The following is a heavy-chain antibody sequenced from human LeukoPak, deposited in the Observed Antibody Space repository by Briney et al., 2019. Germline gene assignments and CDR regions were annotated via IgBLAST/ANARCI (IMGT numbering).Heavy chain of an antibody. CDR3: ARDRYYDSSGPLRGYYYYGMDV. CDR2: IYYSGST. CDR1: GGSISSYY. J-gene: IGHJ6*02. D-gene: IGHD3-22*01. V-gene: IGHV4-59*01. Sequence: SGTLSLTCTVSGGSISSYYWSWIRQPPGKGLERMGYIYYSGSTNYNPSLKSRVTISVDTSKNQFSLKLSSVTAADTAVYYCARDRYYDSSGPLRGYYYYGMDVWGQGTTVTVSS.